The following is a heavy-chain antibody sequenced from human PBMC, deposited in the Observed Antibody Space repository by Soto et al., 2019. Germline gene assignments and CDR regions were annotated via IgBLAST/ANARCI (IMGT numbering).Heavy chain of an antibody. J-gene: IGHJ5*02. CDR2: ISRSGTT. V-gene: IGHV4-34*01. D-gene: IGHD3-10*01. CDR3: ATSLWFGTQVEL. CDR1: GGYFNDNY. Sequence: QVQLQQWGAGLLKPSETLSLSCAVYGGYFNDNYYTWFRQPPGKGLEWIGEISRSGTTKYIPSLKRRASISFATSKTQVFLKVTSVTAADTAVYYCATSLWFGTQVELWGQGALVTVSS.